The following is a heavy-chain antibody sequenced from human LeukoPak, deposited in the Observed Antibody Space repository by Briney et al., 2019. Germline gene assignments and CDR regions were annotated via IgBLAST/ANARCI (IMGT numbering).Heavy chain of an antibody. CDR2: ISGSGGST. V-gene: IGHV3-23*01. Sequence: PGGSLRLSCAASGFTFSSYWMSWVRQAPGKGLEWVSAISGSGGSTYYADSVKGRFTISRDNSRNTLYLQMNSLRAEDTAVYYCAKDSGYDFGNWFDPWGQGTLVTVSS. D-gene: IGHD5-12*01. CDR1: GFTFSSYW. CDR3: AKDSGYDFGNWFDP. J-gene: IGHJ5*02.